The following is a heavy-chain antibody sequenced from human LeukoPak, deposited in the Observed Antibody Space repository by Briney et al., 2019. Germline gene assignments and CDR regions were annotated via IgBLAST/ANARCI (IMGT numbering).Heavy chain of an antibody. CDR2: ISGSGGST. J-gene: IGHJ4*02. CDR3: AKGTRSGYGSWPKERH. V-gene: IGHV3-23*01. D-gene: IGHD3-10*01. CDR1: GFTFSSCA. Sequence: GGSLRLSCAASGFTFSSCAMSWVRQAPGKGLEWVSAISGSGGSTYYADSVKGRFTISRDNSKNTLYLQMNSLRAEDTAVYYCAKGTRSGYGSWPKERHWGQGTLVTVSS.